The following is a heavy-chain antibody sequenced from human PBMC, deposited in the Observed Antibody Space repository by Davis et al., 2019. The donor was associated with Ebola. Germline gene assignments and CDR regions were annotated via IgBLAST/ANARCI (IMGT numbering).Heavy chain of an antibody. CDR2: IIPIFGTA. CDR3: ARDTLFLYYYGMDV. J-gene: IGHJ6*02. D-gene: IGHD2/OR15-2a*01. Sequence: SVKVSCKASVGTFSSYAISWVRQAPGQGLEWMGGIIPIFGTANYAQKFQGRVTITADKSTSTAYMELCSLGSEDTAVYYCARDTLFLYYYGMDVWGQGTTVTVSS. V-gene: IGHV1-69*06. CDR1: VGTFSSYA.